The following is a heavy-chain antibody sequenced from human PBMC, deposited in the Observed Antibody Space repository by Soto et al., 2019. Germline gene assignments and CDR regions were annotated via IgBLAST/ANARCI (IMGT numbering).Heavy chain of an antibody. J-gene: IGHJ4*01. CDR3: VRGQGSYAYDQ. D-gene: IGHD2-15*01. CDR1: GYSFTTYW. Sequence: GESLKISCQASGYSFTTYWIGWVRQMPGKGLEWVGIVHPVDSDTRYGPSFQGQVTISADKSINTAYLQWGGLKASDTAMYYCVRGQGSYAYDQWGHGTPVTVSS. V-gene: IGHV5-51*01. CDR2: VHPVDSDT.